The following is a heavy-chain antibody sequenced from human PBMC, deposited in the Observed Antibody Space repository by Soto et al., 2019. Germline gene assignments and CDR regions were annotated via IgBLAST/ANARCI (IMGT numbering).Heavy chain of an antibody. Sequence: QVQLVHSGAEVKKPGSSVKVSCKASGGTLSTNPISWVRQAPGQGLEWMGGTGSGTGPGNHAQKFQGRLTITVDKSTSTVYMELSSLSSEDTAVYYCARRDSGGFYRYFDSWGQGTLVTVSS. CDR2: TGSGTGPG. D-gene: IGHD2-15*01. CDR3: ARRDSGGFYRYFDS. CDR1: GGTLSTNP. J-gene: IGHJ4*02. V-gene: IGHV1-69*06.